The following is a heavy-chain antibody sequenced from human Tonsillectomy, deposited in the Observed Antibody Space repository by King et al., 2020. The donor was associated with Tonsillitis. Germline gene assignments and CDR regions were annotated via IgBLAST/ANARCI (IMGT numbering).Heavy chain of an antibody. D-gene: IGHD2-21*02. J-gene: IGHJ4*02. CDR2: IYPGDSDT. V-gene: IGHV5-51*01. Sequence: EQLVQSGAEVKKPGESLKISCKGSGYSFTSYWIGWVRQMPGKGLEWMGIIYPGDSDTRYSPSFQGQVTISADKSISTAYLPWSSLKASDTAMYYCARPRHCGGDCYSHYYFDYWGQGTLVTVSS. CDR3: ARPRHCGGDCYSHYYFDY. CDR1: GYSFTSYW.